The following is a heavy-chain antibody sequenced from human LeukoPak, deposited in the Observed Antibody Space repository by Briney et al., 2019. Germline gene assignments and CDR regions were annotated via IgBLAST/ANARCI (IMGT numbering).Heavy chain of an antibody. CDR2: ISSNGGST. D-gene: IGHD1-20*01. CDR1: GFTFSRYA. Sequence: GGTLRLSCAASGFTFSRYAMHWVRQAPGKGLESVSAISSNGGSTYYANSVKGRFTISRDNSKNTLYLQMGSLRAEDLAVYYCARDFGLTGKVDYWGQGTLVTVSS. J-gene: IGHJ4*02. V-gene: IGHV3-64*01. CDR3: ARDFGLTGKVDY.